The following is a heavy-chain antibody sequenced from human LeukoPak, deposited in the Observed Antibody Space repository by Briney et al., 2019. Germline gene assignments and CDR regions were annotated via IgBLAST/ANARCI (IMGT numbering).Heavy chain of an antibody. Sequence: ASVKVSCKASVYTFTNFYIHWVRQAPGQGLEWMGWMNPNSGDTSYAREFQDRVTMTRDTSISTAYMELGSLRSEDTAVYYCVRVQSGSYARYGMDVWGQGTTVIVSS. CDR1: VYTFTNFY. CDR3: VRVQSGSYARYGMDV. V-gene: IGHV1-2*02. J-gene: IGHJ6*02. CDR2: MNPNSGDT. D-gene: IGHD1-26*01.